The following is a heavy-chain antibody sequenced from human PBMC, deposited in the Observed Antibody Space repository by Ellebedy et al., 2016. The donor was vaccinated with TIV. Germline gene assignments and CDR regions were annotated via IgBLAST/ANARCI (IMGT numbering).Heavy chain of an antibody. Sequence: PGGSLRLSCSVSGGYISSNFWGWIRQPPGKGLEWIGYAYYNGSTNYNPSLKSRVTISVDTSKNQFSLRLSSVTAADTAVYYCARTFLDLSSWYSDFYYGMDVWGRGTMVTVSS. CDR3: ARTFLDLSSWYSDFYYGMDV. CDR1: GGYISSNF. D-gene: IGHD6-13*01. J-gene: IGHJ6*02. V-gene: IGHV4-59*08. CDR2: AYYNGST.